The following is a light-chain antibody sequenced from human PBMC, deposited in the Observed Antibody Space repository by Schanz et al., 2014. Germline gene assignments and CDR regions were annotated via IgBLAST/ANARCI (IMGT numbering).Light chain of an antibody. Sequence: EIVLTQSPATLSLSPGERATLSCRASQSVSSDLAWYQKRPGQAPRLLIYGASTRATGIPARFSGSGSGTDFTLTISSLQPEDFATYYCLQDYNYPYTFGQGTKLEIK. CDR2: GAS. CDR1: QSVSSD. V-gene: IGKV3-15*01. CDR3: LQDYNYPYT. J-gene: IGKJ2*01.